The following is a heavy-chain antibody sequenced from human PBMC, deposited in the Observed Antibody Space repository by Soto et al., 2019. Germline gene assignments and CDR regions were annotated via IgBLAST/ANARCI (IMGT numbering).Heavy chain of an antibody. Sequence: QVQIQESGPGLVKPSGTLSLACSVSSVSVSGSYWCAWVRQPPGKGLEWIGEIDHSGHTNYNPSLKSRVTMSLDNSTTQFSLNLRSVTAADTAVYYCARSNWNYVRTLDYWGQGTQVIVSS. V-gene: IGHV4-4*02. D-gene: IGHD1-7*01. J-gene: IGHJ4*02. CDR3: ARSNWNYVRTLDY. CDR2: IDHSGHT. CDR1: SVSVSGSYW.